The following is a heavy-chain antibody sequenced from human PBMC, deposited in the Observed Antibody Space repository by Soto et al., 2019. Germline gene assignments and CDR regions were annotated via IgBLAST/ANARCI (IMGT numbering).Heavy chain of an antibody. CDR2: IKSKTDGGTT. V-gene: IGHV3-15*01. CDR3: TTDSEPSSSWLGYYYYYMEV. CDR1: GFTFSNAW. D-gene: IGHD6-6*01. J-gene: IGHJ6*03. Sequence: PGGSLRLSCAASGFTFSNAWMSWVRQAPGKGLEWVGRIKSKTDGGTTDYAAPVKGRFTISRDDSKNTLYLQMNSLKTEDTAVYYCTTDSEPSSSWLGYYYYYMEVWGKGTTVTVSS.